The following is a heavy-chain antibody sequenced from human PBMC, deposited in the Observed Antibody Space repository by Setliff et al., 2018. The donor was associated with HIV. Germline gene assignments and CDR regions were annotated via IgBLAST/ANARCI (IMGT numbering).Heavy chain of an antibody. Sequence: SVKVSCKASGYIFTSHKIHWVRQAPGQGLEWMGIITPSDSYTVYAQKFQGRVTMTRDTSTSTVYMELSSLRSDDTAVYYCARDNIIWSKDYWGQGTLVTVSS. V-gene: IGHV1-46*01. J-gene: IGHJ4*02. CDR3: ARDNIIWSKDY. CDR1: GYIFTSHK. D-gene: IGHD3-10*01. CDR2: ITPSDSYT.